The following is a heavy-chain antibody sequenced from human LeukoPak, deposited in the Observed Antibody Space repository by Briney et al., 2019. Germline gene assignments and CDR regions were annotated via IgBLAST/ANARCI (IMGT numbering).Heavy chain of an antibody. Sequence: GGSLRLSWAASGFTFSSYGMHWVRQAPGKGLEWVAFIRYDGSNKYYADSVKGRFTISRDNSKNTLYLQMNSLRAEDTAVYYCAKGDIVVVPAAIGAGISWGQGTLVTVSS. V-gene: IGHV3-30*02. D-gene: IGHD2-2*01. CDR3: AKGDIVVVPAAIGAGIS. CDR2: IRYDGSNK. CDR1: GFTFSSYG. J-gene: IGHJ4*02.